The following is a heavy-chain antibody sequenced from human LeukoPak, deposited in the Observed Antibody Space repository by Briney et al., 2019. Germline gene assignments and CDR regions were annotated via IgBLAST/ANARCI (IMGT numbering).Heavy chain of an antibody. CDR2: ISWNSGSI. CDR1: GFTFDDYA. V-gene: IGHV3-9*01. Sequence: GRSLRLSCAASGFTFDDYAMHWVRQAPGKGLEWVSGISWNSGSIGYADSVKGRFTISRDNAKNSLYLQMNSLRAEDTALYYCAKVSPLDDAFDILGQGTMVTVYS. D-gene: IGHD1-1*01. J-gene: IGHJ3*02. CDR3: AKVSPLDDAFDI.